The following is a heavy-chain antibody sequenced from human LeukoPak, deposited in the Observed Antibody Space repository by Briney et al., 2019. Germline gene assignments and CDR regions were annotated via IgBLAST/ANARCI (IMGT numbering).Heavy chain of an antibody. D-gene: IGHD6-19*01. CDR3: ARVYSGSFDY. V-gene: IGHV3-7*01. CDR2: IKQDGSEK. J-gene: IGHJ4*02. CDR1: GFTFTSYN. Sequence: GGSLRLSCAASGFTFTSYNMNWVRQAPGKGLEWVANIKQDGSEKYYVDSVKGRFTISRDNAKNSLYLQMNSLRAEDTAVYYCARVYSGSFDYWGQGTLVTVSS.